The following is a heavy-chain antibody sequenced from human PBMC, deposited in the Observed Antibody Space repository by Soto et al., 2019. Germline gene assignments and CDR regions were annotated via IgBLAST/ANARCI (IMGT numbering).Heavy chain of an antibody. J-gene: IGHJ6*03. Sequence: HPWGSLRLSCAASGFTFSSYSMNWVRQAPGKGLEWVSYISSSSSTIYYADSVKGRFTISRDNAKNSLYLQMNSLRAEDTAVYYCARDSVVVPAAMGWNYYRDVWGKGTTVTVSS. CDR3: ARDSVVVPAAMGWNYYRDV. V-gene: IGHV3-48*01. CDR1: GFTFSSYS. D-gene: IGHD2-2*01. CDR2: ISSSSSTI.